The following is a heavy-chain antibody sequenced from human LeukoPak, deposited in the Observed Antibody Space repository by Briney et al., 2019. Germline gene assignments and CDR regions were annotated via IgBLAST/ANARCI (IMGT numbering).Heavy chain of an antibody. Sequence: ASVKASCKASGYTFTTFGISWVRQAPGQGLEWMGWISPYNGNTNYAQNLQGRLTMTTDTSTTTAYMELRSLRSDDTAVYYCARMGCLSPSCYTLDYWGQGTLVTVSS. CDR2: ISPYNGNT. V-gene: IGHV1-18*01. CDR1: GYTFTTFG. J-gene: IGHJ4*02. CDR3: ARMGCLSPSCYTLDY. D-gene: IGHD2-2*02.